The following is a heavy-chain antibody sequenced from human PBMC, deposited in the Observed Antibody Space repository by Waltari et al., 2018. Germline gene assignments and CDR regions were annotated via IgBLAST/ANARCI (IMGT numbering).Heavy chain of an antibody. Sequence: QVQLLQSGAEVKKPGASVKVSCKASGFIFSKYWMHWLPQAPGQGLEWMVIIRPDGDMTLYSQNFQDRVAVTREKSTSTVYMELSSLTPDDTAVYYCARDNAWSDSYWWFDPWGQGTPVIVSS. D-gene: IGHD2-21*02. V-gene: IGHV1-46*01. CDR2: IRPDGDMT. J-gene: IGHJ5*02. CDR3: ARDNAWSDSYWWFDP. CDR1: GFIFSKYW.